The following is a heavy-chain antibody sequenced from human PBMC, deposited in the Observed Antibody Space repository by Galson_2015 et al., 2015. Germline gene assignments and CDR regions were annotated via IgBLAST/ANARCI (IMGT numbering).Heavy chain of an antibody. Sequence: SLRLSCAASGFTVSSNYMSWVRQAPGKGLEWVSVIYSGGNGGSTYYADSVKGRFTISRDNSKNTLFLQINNLRAEDTAVYYCARGYYYGSGRLDYWGQGTLVTVSS. CDR3: ARGYYYGSGRLDY. D-gene: IGHD3-10*01. J-gene: IGHJ4*02. CDR2: IYSGGNGGST. V-gene: IGHV3-53*01. CDR1: GFTVSSNY.